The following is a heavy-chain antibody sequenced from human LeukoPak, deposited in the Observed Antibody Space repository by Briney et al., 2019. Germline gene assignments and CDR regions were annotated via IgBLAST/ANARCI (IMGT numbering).Heavy chain of an antibody. CDR2: IYTSGST. D-gene: IGHD1-7*01. CDR1: GGSISSYY. J-gene: IGHJ6*03. Sequence: PSETLSVTCTVSGGSISSYYWSWIRQPAGKGLEWIGRIYTSGSTNYNPSLKSRVTMSVDTSKNQFSLKLSSVTAADTAVYYCAREFKGITGTTGLLGDYYYYMDVWGKGTTVTVSS. CDR3: AREFKGITGTTGLLGDYYYYMDV. V-gene: IGHV4-4*07.